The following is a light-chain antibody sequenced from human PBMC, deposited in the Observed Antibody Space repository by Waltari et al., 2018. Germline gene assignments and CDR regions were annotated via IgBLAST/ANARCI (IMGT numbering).Light chain of an antibody. CDR1: QSVSRSY. V-gene: IGKV3-20*01. J-gene: IGKJ1*01. CDR3: QQYGSSPLA. CDR2: GAS. Sequence: EIVLTQSPGTLSLSPGARATLSCRASQSVSRSYLAWYQQKPGQAPRLLIYGASSRATGIPDRFSGSGSGTDFTLTISRLEPEDFALYFCQQYGSSPLAFGQGTKVEIK.